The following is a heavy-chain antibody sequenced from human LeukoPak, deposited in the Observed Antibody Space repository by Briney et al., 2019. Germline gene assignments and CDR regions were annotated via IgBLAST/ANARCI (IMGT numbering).Heavy chain of an antibody. Sequence: ASVTVSCKASGYSFTGYYMHWVRQAPGQGLEWMGWINPNSGGTNSAQKFQGRVTMTRDTSISTASMELTRLSSDDTAVYYCARMTSDPSGSYDYWGQGTLVTVSS. CDR3: ARMTSDPSGSYDY. J-gene: IGHJ4*02. CDR2: INPNSGGT. D-gene: IGHD1-26*01. CDR1: GYSFTGYY. V-gene: IGHV1-2*02.